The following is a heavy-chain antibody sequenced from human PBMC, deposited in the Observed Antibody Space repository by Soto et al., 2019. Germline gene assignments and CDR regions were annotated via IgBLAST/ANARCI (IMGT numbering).Heavy chain of an antibody. CDR1: GYTLTELS. D-gene: IGHD2-2*03. J-gene: IGHJ5*02. CDR2: FDPEDGET. Sequence: ASVKVSCKVSGYTLTELSMHWVRQAPGKGLEWMGGFDPEDGETIYAQKFQGRVTMTEDTSTDTAYMELSSLRSEDTAVYYCATDPGWIKGTLPWGQGTLVTVSS. CDR3: ATDPGWIKGTLP. V-gene: IGHV1-24*01.